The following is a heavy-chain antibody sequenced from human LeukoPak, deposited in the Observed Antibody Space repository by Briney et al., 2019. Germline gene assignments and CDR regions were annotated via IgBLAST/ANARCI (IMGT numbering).Heavy chain of an antibody. CDR3: ARVRHDYGEGGWFDP. CDR1: GYTFTSYA. CDR2: INTNTGNP. Sequence: ASVKVSCKASGYTFTSYAMNWVRQAPGQGREWMGWINTNTGNPTHAQGFTGRFVFSLDTSVSTAYLQISSLKAEDTAVYYCARVRHDYGEGGWFDPWGQGTLVTVSS. D-gene: IGHD4-17*01. V-gene: IGHV7-4-1*02. J-gene: IGHJ5*02.